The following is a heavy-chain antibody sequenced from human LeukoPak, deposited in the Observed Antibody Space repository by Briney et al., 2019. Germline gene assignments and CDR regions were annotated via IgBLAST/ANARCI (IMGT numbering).Heavy chain of an antibody. J-gene: IGHJ3*02. CDR1: GFTFEVHT. V-gene: IGHV3-43*01. CDR3: AAEHDGFDI. CDR2: ISWDGGST. Sequence: GSLRLSCAASGFTFEVHTMHWVRQAPGKGLEWVSLISWDGGSTYYADSVKGRFTISRDNAKNLLYLQMNSLRAEDTAVYYCAAEHDGFDIWGQGTMVTVSP.